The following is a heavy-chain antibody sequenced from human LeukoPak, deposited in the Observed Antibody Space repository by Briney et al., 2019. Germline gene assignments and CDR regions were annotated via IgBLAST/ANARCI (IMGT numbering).Heavy chain of an antibody. D-gene: IGHD3-22*01. CDR3: ARDLHYYDSSGYPNHAFDY. Sequence: PGGSLRLSCAASGFTFSSYSMNWVRQAPGKGLEWVSYISSSSSTIYYADSVKGRFTISRDNAKNSLYLQMNSLRAEDTAVYYCARDLHYYDSSGYPNHAFDYWGQGTLVTVSS. CDR2: ISSSSSTI. CDR1: GFTFSSYS. J-gene: IGHJ4*02. V-gene: IGHV3-48*04.